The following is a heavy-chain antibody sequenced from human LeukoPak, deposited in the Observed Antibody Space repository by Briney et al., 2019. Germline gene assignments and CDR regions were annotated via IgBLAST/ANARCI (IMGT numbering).Heavy chain of an antibody. J-gene: IGHJ4*02. CDR2: IYPGDSDT. CDR1: GYSFTSYW. V-gene: IGHV5-51*01. CDR3: ARRSGSYYDSSGYYAY. Sequence: GESLKISFKGSGYSFTSYWIGWVRQTPGKGLEWMGIIYPGDSDTRYSPSFQGQVTISADKSISTAYLQWSSLKASDTAVYYCARRSGSYYDSSGYYAYWGQGTLVTVSP. D-gene: IGHD3-22*01.